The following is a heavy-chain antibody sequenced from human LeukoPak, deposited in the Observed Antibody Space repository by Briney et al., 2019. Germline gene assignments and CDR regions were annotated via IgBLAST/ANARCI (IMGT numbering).Heavy chain of an antibody. CDR1: GYTFTSYA. CDR3: ASPAAPYYDILTGYS. Sequence: ASVKVSCKASGYTFTSYAMHWVRQAPGQRPEWMGWINAGNSHTKYSQKFQGRVTITRDTSASTAYMELSSLRSEDTAVYYCASPAAPYYDILTGYSWGQGTLVTVSS. J-gene: IGHJ5*02. V-gene: IGHV1-3*01. D-gene: IGHD3-9*01. CDR2: INAGNSHT.